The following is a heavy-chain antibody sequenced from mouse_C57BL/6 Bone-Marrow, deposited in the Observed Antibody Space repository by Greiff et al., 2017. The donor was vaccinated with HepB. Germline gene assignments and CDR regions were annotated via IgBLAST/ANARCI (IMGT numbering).Heavy chain of an antibody. CDR1: GYTFTSYW. D-gene: IGHD1-1*01. V-gene: IGHV1-7*01. Sequence: QVQLKESGAELAKPGASVKLSCKASGYTFTSYWMHWVKQRPGQGLEWIGYINPSSGYTKYNQKFKDKATLTADKSFSTAYMQLSSLTYEDSAVYYCATYYYGSSSYYFDYWGQGTTLTVSS. CDR2: INPSSGYT. CDR3: ATYYYGSSSYYFDY. J-gene: IGHJ2*01.